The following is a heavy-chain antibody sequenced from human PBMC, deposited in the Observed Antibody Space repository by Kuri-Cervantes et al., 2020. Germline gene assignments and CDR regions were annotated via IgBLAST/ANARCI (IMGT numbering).Heavy chain of an antibody. CDR3: AKPDRGVVKDY. D-gene: IGHD4-23*01. J-gene: IGHJ4*02. CDR1: GFTVSSNY. Sequence: GESLKISCAASGFTVSSNYMSWVRQAPGKGLEWVAVISYDGSNKYYADSVKGRFTISRDNPKNTLYLQMNSLRAEDTAVYYCAKPDRGVVKDYWGQGTLVTVSS. CDR2: ISYDGSNK. V-gene: IGHV3-30*18.